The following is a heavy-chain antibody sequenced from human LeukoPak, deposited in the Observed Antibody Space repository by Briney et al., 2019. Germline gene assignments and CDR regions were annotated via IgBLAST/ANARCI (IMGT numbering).Heavy chain of an antibody. J-gene: IGHJ4*02. V-gene: IGHV4-31*02. CDR1: GFTFSSYS. Sequence: LRLSCAASGFTFSSYSMNWVRQHPGKGLEWIGYIYYSGSTYYNPSLKSRVTISVDTSKNQFSLKLSSVTAADTAVYYCARDELLWSQGTLVTVSS. CDR2: IYYSGST. D-gene: IGHD2-15*01. CDR3: ARDELL.